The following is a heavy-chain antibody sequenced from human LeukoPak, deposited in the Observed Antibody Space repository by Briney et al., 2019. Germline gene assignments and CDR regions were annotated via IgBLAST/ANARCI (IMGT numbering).Heavy chain of an antibody. D-gene: IGHD7-27*01. J-gene: IGHJ4*02. V-gene: IGHV3-48*04. CDR2: ISSSGSTI. CDR3: ARLITGEGEFDY. Sequence: GESLRLSCAASGFTFSTYSMNWVRQAPGKGLEWVSYISSSGSTIYYADSVKGRFTISRDNAKNSLYLQMNSLRAEDTAVYYCARLITGEGEFDYWGQGTLVTVSS. CDR1: GFTFSTYS.